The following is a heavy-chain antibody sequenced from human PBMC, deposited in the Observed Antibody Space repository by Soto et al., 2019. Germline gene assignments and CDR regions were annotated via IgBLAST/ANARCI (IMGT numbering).Heavy chain of an antibody. D-gene: IGHD6-13*01. CDR1: GGSISSYY. Sequence: ASETLSLTCTVSGGSISSYYWSWIRQPPGKGLEWIGYIYYSGSTNYNPSLKSRVTISVDTSKNQFSLKLSSVTAADTAVYYCARHPIIAAAGNSVSWFDPWGQGTLVTVSS. CDR3: ARHPIIAAAGNSVSWFDP. V-gene: IGHV4-59*08. J-gene: IGHJ5*02. CDR2: IYYSGST.